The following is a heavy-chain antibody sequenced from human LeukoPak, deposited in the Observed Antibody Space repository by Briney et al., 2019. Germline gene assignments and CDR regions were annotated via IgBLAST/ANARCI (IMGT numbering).Heavy chain of an antibody. CDR1: GGPISSGSYY. CDR3: ATDPIVVIPAATGYFQH. J-gene: IGHJ1*01. D-gene: IGHD2-2*01. V-gene: IGHV4-61*02. CDR2: IYVSGST. Sequence: SQTLSLTCTVYGGPISSGSYYWRWIRQPAGEGLEWIGRIYVSGSTSYNPSLKSRVTISVDTSKNQFSLKLRSVTAADTAVYYCATDPIVVIPAATGYFQHWGQGTLVTVSS.